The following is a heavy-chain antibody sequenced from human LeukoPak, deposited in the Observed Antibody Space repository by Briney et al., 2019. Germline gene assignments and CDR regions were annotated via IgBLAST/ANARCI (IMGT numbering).Heavy chain of an antibody. CDR1: GGPFSGYY. CDR3: SILPFDY. J-gene: IGHJ4*02. Sequence: SETLSLTCAVYGGPFSGYYWSWIRQPPGKGLEWIGEINHSGSTNYNPSLKSRVTISVDTSKNQFSLKLSSVTAADTAVYYCSILPFDYWGQGTLVTVSS. CDR2: INHSGST. V-gene: IGHV4-34*01. D-gene: IGHD2-2*02.